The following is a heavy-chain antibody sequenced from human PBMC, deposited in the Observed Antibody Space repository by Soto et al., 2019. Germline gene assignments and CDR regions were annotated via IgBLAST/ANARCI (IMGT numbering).Heavy chain of an antibody. Sequence: PSETLSLTCAVSGGSISSGAYSWSWIRQPPGKGLEWVGYIYHSGSTYYNPSLKSRVTISVDRSKNRFSLNLNSVTAADTAVYYCARANRPITMTYLKWFDPWGQG. D-gene: IGHD3-22*01. CDR2: IYHSGST. V-gene: IGHV4-30-2*01. CDR1: GGSISSGAYS. CDR3: ARANRPITMTYLKWFDP. J-gene: IGHJ5*02.